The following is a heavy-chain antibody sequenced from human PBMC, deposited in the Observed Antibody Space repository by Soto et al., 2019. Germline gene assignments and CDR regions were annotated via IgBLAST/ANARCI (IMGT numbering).Heavy chain of an antibody. J-gene: IGHJ4*02. Sequence: QLQLQESGPGLVKPSASLSLTCTVSGDAISSSDYYWGCIRQPPGKGLGWIGNLYYSGSTSYNPSLKSRVTLYVDTSKKQVSQTLNSVTAADTAVYICVSSYPWVSFDYWCQGTLVTVST. CDR2: LYYSGST. V-gene: IGHV4-39*01. CDR1: GDAISSSDYY. CDR3: VSSYPWVSFDY. D-gene: IGHD1-26*01.